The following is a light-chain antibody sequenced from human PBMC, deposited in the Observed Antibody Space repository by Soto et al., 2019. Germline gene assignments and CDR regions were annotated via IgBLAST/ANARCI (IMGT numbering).Light chain of an antibody. CDR3: QSYDTSPSGYV. Sequence: QSVLTQPPSVSGAPGQRVTISCTGSSSSIGAGYDVHWYQQLPGTAPKLLIYANKNRPAGVPDRFSASKSGTSASLAITGLQAEDEADYYCQSYDTSPSGYVFGTGTKVTVL. CDR1: SSSIGAGYD. V-gene: IGLV1-40*01. J-gene: IGLJ1*01. CDR2: ANK.